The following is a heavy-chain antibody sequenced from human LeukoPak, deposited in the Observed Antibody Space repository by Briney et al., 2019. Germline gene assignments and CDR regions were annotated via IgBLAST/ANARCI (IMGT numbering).Heavy chain of an antibody. CDR2: IKSKTDGGTT. CDR1: GFTFSNAW. Sequence: GGSLRLSCAASGFTFSNAWMSWVRQAPGKGLEWVGRIKSKTDGGTTDYAAPVKGRFTISRDDSKNTLYLQMNSLKTEDTAVYYCTTGPSSSWYVATWATSDYFDYWGQGTLVTVSS. V-gene: IGHV3-15*01. CDR3: TTGPSSSWYVATWATSDYFDY. J-gene: IGHJ4*02. D-gene: IGHD6-13*01.